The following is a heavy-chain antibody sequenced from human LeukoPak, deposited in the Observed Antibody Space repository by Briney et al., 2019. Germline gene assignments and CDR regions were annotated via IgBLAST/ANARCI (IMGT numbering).Heavy chain of an antibody. J-gene: IGHJ4*02. CDR3: ARQVWYGDQDFDY. CDR1: GGSISSYY. D-gene: IGHD4-17*01. Sequence: PSETLSLTCTVSGGSISSYYWSWIRQPPGKGLEWIGYIYYSGSTNYNPSLKSRVTISVDTSKNQFSLKLSSVTAADTAVYYCARQVWYGDQDFDYWGQGTLVTVSS. CDR2: IYYSGST. V-gene: IGHV4-59*08.